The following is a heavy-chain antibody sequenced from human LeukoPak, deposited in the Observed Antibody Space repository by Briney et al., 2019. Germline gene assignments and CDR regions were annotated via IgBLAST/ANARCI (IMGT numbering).Heavy chain of an antibody. CDR2: IIPSDGST. Sequence: GASVKVSCKASGYSFTRYFIHWVRQAPGQGLEWMGIIIPSDGSTSYAQKFQGRVTMTRDTSTSTVYMELSSLRSEDTAVYYCARHTLYYGGNNWFDPWGQGTLVTVSS. V-gene: IGHV1-46*01. CDR1: GYSFTRYF. CDR3: ARHTLYYGGNNWFDP. J-gene: IGHJ5*02. D-gene: IGHD4-23*01.